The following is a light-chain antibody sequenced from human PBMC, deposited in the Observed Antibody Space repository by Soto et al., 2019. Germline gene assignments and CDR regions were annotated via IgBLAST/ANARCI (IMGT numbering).Light chain of an antibody. CDR2: DAS. J-gene: IGKJ3*01. CDR3: QHCDYLPI. V-gene: IGKV1-33*01. CDR1: QTISSW. Sequence: DIQMTQSPSTLSASAGDRVTITCRASQTISSWLAWYQQKPGKAPKLLIYDASILEAGVPPRFSGSGSGTDFTLTISGLQPEDVATYYCQHCDYLPIFGPGTTVDFK.